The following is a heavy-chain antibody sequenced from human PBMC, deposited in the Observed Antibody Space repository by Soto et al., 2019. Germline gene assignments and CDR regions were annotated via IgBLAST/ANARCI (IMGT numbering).Heavy chain of an antibody. CDR3: GRDDYGIFPY. CDR1: GYSISAYY. V-gene: IGHV1-2*02. CDR2: IDPKNGGT. Sequence: QVQLVQSGTEVKKPGASVKVSCQASGYSISAYYIHWVRQAPGQGLEWMGWIDPKNGGTVSAQKFQGRLTMPRDTSISPVYMDLSGLTSDDTALYYCGRDDYGIFPYWGQGSLVTVSS. J-gene: IGHJ4*02. D-gene: IGHD3-10*01.